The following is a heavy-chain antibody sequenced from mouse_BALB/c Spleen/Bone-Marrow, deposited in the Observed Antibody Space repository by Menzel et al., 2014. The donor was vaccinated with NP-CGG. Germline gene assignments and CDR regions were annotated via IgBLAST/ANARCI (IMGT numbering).Heavy chain of an antibody. CDR3: ARNGDYAMDY. J-gene: IGHJ4*01. Sequence: VQGVESGPGLVQPPQSLSITCTVSGFSLTSYGVHWVRQSPGKGLEWLGVIWSGGSTDYNAAFISRLSISKDNSKSQVFFKMNSLQANDAAIYYCARNGDYAMDYWGQGTSVTVSS. V-gene: IGHV2-2*02. CDR2: IWSGGST. CDR1: GFSLTSYG.